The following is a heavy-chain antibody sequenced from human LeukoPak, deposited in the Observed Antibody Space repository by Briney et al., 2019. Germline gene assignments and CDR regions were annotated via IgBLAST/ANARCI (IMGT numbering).Heavy chain of an antibody. V-gene: IGHV1-2*02. CDR1: GYTFTAYY. J-gene: IGHJ4*02. Sequence: ASVKVSCKASGYTFTAYYMHWVRQAPGQGLEWMGWINPNSGGTNYAQKFQGRVTMTRDTSISTAYMVLSRLRSDDTAVYYCARDRVVVPAAFDYWGQGTLVTVSS. CDR3: ARDRVVVPAAFDY. CDR2: INPNSGGT. D-gene: IGHD2-2*01.